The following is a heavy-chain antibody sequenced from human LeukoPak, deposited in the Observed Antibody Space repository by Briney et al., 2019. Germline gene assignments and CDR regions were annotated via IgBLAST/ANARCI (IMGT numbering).Heavy chain of an antibody. CDR3: ARVSIVVVVAATSMDAFDI. J-gene: IGHJ3*02. D-gene: IGHD2-15*01. CDR1: GFTVSSNY. CDR2: ISSGGST. Sequence: GGSLRLSCAASGFTVSSNYMSWVRQAPGKGLEWVSVISSGGSTYYADSVKGRFTISRDNSKNTLYLQMNSLRAEDTAVYYCARVSIVVVVAATSMDAFDIWGQGTMVTVSS. V-gene: IGHV3-53*01.